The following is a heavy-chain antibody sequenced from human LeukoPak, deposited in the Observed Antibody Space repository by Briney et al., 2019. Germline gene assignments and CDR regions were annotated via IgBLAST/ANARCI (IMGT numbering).Heavy chain of an antibody. V-gene: IGHV3-21*01. CDR3: ARYGGGHWAFDI. CDR2: ISSSSSYI. D-gene: IGHD3-10*01. Sequence: PGGSLRLSCAASGFTFSSYWMHWVRQAPGKGLEWVSSISSSSSYIYYADSVKGRFTISRDNAKNSLYLQMNSLRAEDTAVYYCARYGGGHWAFDIWGQGTMVTVSS. CDR1: GFTFSSYW. J-gene: IGHJ3*02.